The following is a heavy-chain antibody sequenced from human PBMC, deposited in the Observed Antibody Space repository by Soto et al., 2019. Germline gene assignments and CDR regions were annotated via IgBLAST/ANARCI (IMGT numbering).Heavy chain of an antibody. V-gene: IGHV3-23*01. CDR1: GVTFSSYA. Sequence: GGSLRLSCAASGVTFSSYAMSWVRQAPGKGLEWVSAISGSGGSTYYEDSVKGRLTISRDNSKNTLHLQMNSLRVEDTAVYYCAKYHDLNYYYMDVWGKGTTVTVSS. CDR3: AKYHDLNYYYMDV. D-gene: IGHD3-3*01. J-gene: IGHJ6*03. CDR2: ISGSGGST.